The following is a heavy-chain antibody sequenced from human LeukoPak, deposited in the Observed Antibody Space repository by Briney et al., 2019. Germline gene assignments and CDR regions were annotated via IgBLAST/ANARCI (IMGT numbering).Heavy chain of an antibody. CDR1: GFTFSSYA. CDR3: AKDDSGSSWYYFDY. CDR2: ISGSGGST. V-gene: IGHV3-23*01. Sequence: HTGGSLRLSCAASGFTFSSYAMSWVRQAPGKGLEWVSAISGSGGSTYYADSVKGRFTISRDNSKNTLYLQMNSLRAEDTAVYYCAKDDSGSSWYYFDYWGQGTLVTVSS. D-gene: IGHD6-13*01. J-gene: IGHJ4*02.